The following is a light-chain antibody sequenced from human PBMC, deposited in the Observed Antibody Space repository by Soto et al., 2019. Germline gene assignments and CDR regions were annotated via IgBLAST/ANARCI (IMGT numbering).Light chain of an antibody. CDR2: EVI. Sequence: QSALRQPPSASGSPGQSVTISCTGSSSDVGGYNFVSWYQHLPGKAPKLMIYEVIQRPSGVPDRFSGSKSGNTASLTVSGLQAEDEADYYCISYAGSDNFVLFGGGTKLTVL. CDR1: SSDVGGYNF. CDR3: ISYAGSDNFVL. V-gene: IGLV2-8*01. J-gene: IGLJ2*01.